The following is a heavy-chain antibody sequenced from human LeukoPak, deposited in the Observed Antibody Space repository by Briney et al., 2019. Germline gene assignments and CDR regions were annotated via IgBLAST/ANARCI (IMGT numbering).Heavy chain of an antibody. CDR1: GFTFSNYA. CDR2: ISPTGGTP. V-gene: IGHV3-23*01. CDR3: AKRIAAPPRSFDY. D-gene: IGHD6-6*01. J-gene: IGHJ4*02. Sequence: GGSLRLSCAASGFTFSNYAMTWVRQAPGKGLEWVSTISPTGGTPYYADSVKGRFTISRDNSKNTLYLQMNSLRAEDMAVYYCAKRIAAPPRSFDYWGQGILVTVSS.